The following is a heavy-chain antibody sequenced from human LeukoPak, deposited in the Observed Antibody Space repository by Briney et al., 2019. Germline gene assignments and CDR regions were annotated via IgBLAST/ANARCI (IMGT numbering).Heavy chain of an antibody. Sequence: GGSLRLSCSASGFTFSNYAMHWVRQAPGKGLEYASAISSNGGTTYNADSVTGRFTISRDTSKNTLYLQMSSLRVEDTAVYYCVRDRPTGIYGDSSGYYWGLLDYWGQGTLVTVSP. CDR1: GFTFSNYA. J-gene: IGHJ4*02. V-gene: IGHV3-64D*09. CDR2: ISSNGGTT. D-gene: IGHD3-22*01. CDR3: VRDRPTGIYGDSSGYYWGLLDY.